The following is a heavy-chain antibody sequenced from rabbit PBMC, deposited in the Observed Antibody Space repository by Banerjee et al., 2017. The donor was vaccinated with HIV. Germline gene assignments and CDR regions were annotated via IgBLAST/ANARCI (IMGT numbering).Heavy chain of an antibody. CDR2: VYTGSSGST. J-gene: IGHJ3*01. CDR3: ARADDITGWGASL. D-gene: IGHD4-1*01. Sequence: QSLEESGGDLVKPGASLTLTCTASGFSFSSYYYMCWVRQAPGKGLEWIACVYTGSSGSTYYASWAKGRFTISKTSNTVDLKMTSLTAADTATYFCARADDITGWGASLWGQGTLVTVS. V-gene: IGHV1S40*01. CDR1: GFSFSSYYY.